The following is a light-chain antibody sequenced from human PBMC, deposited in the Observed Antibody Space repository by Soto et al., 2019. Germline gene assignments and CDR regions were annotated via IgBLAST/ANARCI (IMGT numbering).Light chain of an antibody. Sequence: QSVLTQPPSASGTPGQSVTVSCSGTSSNIGGNTVNWYKQLPGTAPKLLIYSNYKRPSGVPDRLSGSKSGTSASLAISGLQSGDEADYYCSAWDDGLKGWVFGGGTKLTVL. CDR1: SSNIGGNT. J-gene: IGLJ3*02. CDR3: SAWDDGLKGWV. CDR2: SNY. V-gene: IGLV1-44*01.